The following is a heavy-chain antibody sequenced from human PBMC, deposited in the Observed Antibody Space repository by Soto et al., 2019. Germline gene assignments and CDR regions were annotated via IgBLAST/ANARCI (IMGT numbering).Heavy chain of an antibody. Sequence: EVQLLESGGGLVQPGGSLRLSCAASEFTFSSYAMSWVRQAPGKGLEWVSAIRGSGGSTSYTDSVEGRFTISRDNSKNTLYLQMNSLRAEDTAISYCAKGYCSGGSCHFDYWGQGTLVTVSS. J-gene: IGHJ4*02. V-gene: IGHV3-23*01. CDR3: AKGYCSGGSCHFDY. D-gene: IGHD2-15*01. CDR1: EFTFSSYA. CDR2: IRGSGGST.